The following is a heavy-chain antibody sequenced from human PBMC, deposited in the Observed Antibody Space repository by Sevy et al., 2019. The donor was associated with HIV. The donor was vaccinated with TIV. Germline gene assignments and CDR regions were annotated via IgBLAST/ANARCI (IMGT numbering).Heavy chain of an antibody. J-gene: IGHJ4*02. CDR2: ISAYNGNT. Sequence: ATVKVSCKASGYTFTSYGISWVRQAPGQGLEWMGWISAYNGNTNYTQKLQGRVTMTTDTSTSTAYMELRSLRSDDTAVYYCARDHLRLGALSDTDYWGQGTLVTVSS. V-gene: IGHV1-18*01. D-gene: IGHD3-16*02. CDR1: GYTFTSYG. CDR3: ARDHLRLGALSDTDY.